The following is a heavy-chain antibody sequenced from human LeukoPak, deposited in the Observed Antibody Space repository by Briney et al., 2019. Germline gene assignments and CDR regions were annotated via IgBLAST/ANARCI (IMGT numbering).Heavy chain of an antibody. CDR1: GFTFSSYS. CDR3: ATRPFYGDYLDY. V-gene: IGHV3-21*01. CDR2: ISSSSSYI. J-gene: IGHJ4*02. Sequence: PGGSLRLSCAASGFTFSSYSMNWVRQAPGKGLEWVSSISSSSSYIYYADSVKGRFTISRDNAKNSLYLQMNSLRAEDTAVYYCATRPFYGDYLDYWGQGTLVTVSS. D-gene: IGHD4-17*01.